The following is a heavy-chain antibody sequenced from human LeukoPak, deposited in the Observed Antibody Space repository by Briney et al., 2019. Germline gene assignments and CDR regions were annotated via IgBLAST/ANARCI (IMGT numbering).Heavy chain of an antibody. CDR2: INPNSGGT. J-gene: IGHJ5*01. CDR1: GYTFTGYY. V-gene: IGHV1-2*02. CDR3: ARGSWGYCSGGSCYEYWFDP. Sequence: ASVKVSCKASGYTFTGYYVHWVRQAPGQGLEWMGWINPNSGGTNYAQKFQGRVTMTRDTSISTAYMELSRLRSDDTAVYYCARGSWGYCSGGSCYEYWFDPWGQGTLVTVSS. D-gene: IGHD2-15*01.